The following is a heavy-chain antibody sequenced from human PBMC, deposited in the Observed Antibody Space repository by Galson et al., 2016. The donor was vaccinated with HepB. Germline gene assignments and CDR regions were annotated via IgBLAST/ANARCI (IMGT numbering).Heavy chain of an antibody. CDR1: SGSISFYY. D-gene: IGHD2-2*01. CDR2: VYYTGST. V-gene: IGHV4-59*01. J-gene: IGHJ5*02. Sequence: LSLTCSVSSGSISFYYWSWIRQSPGKGLEWIGYVYYTGSTEYNPSLKGRVTMSVDTSKNQFSLKMTSVTAADTAVNYCARSPPGLYPLVPAAMNNYFDPWGQGILVTVST. CDR3: ARSPPGLYPLVPAAMNNYFDP.